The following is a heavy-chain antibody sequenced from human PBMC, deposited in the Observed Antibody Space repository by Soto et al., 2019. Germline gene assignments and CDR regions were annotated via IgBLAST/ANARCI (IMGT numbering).Heavy chain of an antibody. J-gene: IGHJ6*02. V-gene: IGHV4-59*12. CDR1: GGSISSYY. Sequence: PSETLSLTCTVSGGSISSYYWSWIRQPPGKGLEWIGYIYYSGSTNYNPSLKSRVTMSVDTSKNQFSLKLSSVTAADTAVYYCARGEIVVVPAAILNYYYYYGMDVWGQGTTVTVSS. CDR2: IYYSGST. D-gene: IGHD2-2*01. CDR3: ARGEIVVVPAAILNYYYYYGMDV.